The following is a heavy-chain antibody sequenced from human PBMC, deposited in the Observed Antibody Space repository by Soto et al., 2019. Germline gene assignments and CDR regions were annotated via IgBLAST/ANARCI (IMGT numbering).Heavy chain of an antibody. CDR2: INAGNGNT. CDR1: GYTFTSYA. CDR3: ARFFSSAGWFDP. Sequence: ASVKVSCKASGYTFTSYAMHWVRQAPGQRLEWMGWINAGNGNTKYSQKFQGRVTITRDTSASTAYMELSSLRSEDTDVYYCARFFSSAGWFDPWGQGTLVTVSS. D-gene: IGHD3-22*01. J-gene: IGHJ5*02. V-gene: IGHV1-3*01.